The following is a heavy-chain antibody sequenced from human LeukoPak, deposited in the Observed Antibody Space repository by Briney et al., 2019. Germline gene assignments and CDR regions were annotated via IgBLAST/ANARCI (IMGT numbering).Heavy chain of an antibody. Sequence: PGQSLTLSCAVSGFTFSDYNTSWICHAPAKGLERDSYISSGGSTISYADSVKGRFTISRDNAENSLYLQMNSLRAEDTAVYYCAKSVPAIRGEIDYWGQGTLVTVS. CDR2: ISSGGSTI. D-gene: IGHD3-10*01. J-gene: IGHJ4*02. CDR3: AKSVPAIRGEIDY. CDR1: GFTFSDYN. V-gene: IGHV3-11*01.